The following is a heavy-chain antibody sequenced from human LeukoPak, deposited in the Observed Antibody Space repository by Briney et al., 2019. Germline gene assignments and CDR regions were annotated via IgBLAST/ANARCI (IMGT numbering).Heavy chain of an antibody. CDR1: GFTFRSYS. Sequence: GGSLSLSCAASGFTFRSYSMNWVRQAPGKGLEWVSSISSNSSYIYYADSVKGRFTISRDNAKNSLYLHMSSLRAEDTAVYYCARDQTVADWGQGTLVTVSS. D-gene: IGHD2-15*01. CDR2: ISSNSSYI. J-gene: IGHJ4*02. CDR3: ARDQTVAD. V-gene: IGHV3-21*01.